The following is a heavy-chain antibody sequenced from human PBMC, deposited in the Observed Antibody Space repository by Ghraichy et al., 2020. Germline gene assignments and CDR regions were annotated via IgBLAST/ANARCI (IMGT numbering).Heavy chain of an antibody. CDR3: ARQVHLSGFGELFDWFDP. D-gene: IGHD3-10*01. CDR1: GGSISSSSYY. V-gene: IGHV4-39*01. Sequence: SETLSLTCTVSGGSISSSSYYWGWIRQPPGKGLEWIGSIYYSGSTYYNPSLKSRVTISVDTSKNQFSLKLFSVTAADTAVYYCARQVHLSGFGELFDWFDPWGQGTLVTVSS. CDR2: IYYSGST. J-gene: IGHJ5*02.